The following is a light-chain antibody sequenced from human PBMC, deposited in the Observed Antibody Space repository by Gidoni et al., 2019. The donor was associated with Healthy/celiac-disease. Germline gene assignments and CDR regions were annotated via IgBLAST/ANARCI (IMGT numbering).Light chain of an antibody. CDR3: QQYYSTPT. J-gene: IGKJ1*01. CDR1: TGVLYSANNTNY. V-gene: IGKV4-1*01. CDR2: WAS. Sequence: DIVMTPSPDSLAVSLGERATINCKSSTGVLYSANNTNYLAWYQQKPGQPPKLLIYWASTRESGVPDRFSGSGSGTDFTLTISSLQAEDVAVYYCQQYYSTPTFGQGTKVEIK.